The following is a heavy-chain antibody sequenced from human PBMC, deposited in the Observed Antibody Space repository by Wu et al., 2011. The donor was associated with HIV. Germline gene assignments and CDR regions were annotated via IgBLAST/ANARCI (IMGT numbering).Heavy chain of an antibody. CDR2: IIPIFGTA. Sequence: QVQLVQSGAEVKKPGSSVKVSCKASGGTFSSYSIIWVRQAPGQGLEWMGGIIPIFGTANYAQKFQGRVTITADKSTSTAYMELSSLRSEDTAVYYCARGSTSRTYGTTPDYYYYYMDVWGKGTTVTVSS. CDR1: GGTFSSYS. J-gene: IGHJ6*03. D-gene: IGHD4-11*01. CDR3: ARGSTSRTYGTTPDYYYYYMDV. V-gene: IGHV1-69*14.